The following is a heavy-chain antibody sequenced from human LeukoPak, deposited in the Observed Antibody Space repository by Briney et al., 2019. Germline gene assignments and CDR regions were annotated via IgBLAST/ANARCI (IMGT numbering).Heavy chain of an antibody. J-gene: IGHJ1*01. Sequence: SETLSLTCEVYGSSFSGYYWSWYRQTPGKGLEWIGEIHPSGSTDYNPSLKSRVIISLDTSKNQFSLKVNSVTAADTAVYYCARGQDEAKSHNWGQGTLATVSS. D-gene: IGHD4/OR15-4a*01. V-gene: IGHV4-34*01. CDR1: GSSFSGYY. CDR2: IHPSGST. CDR3: ARGQDEAKSHN.